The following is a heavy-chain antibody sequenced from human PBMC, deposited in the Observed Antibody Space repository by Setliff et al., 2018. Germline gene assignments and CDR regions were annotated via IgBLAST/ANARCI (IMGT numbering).Heavy chain of an antibody. CDR1: GDTFSTYA. CDR3: AISTWSICSGGSCPKAFDV. J-gene: IGHJ3*01. CDR2: ISSYNDVT. D-gene: IGHD2-15*01. V-gene: IGHV1-18*01. Sequence: ASVKVSCQASGDTFSTYALSWVRQAPGQGLEWMGWISSYNDVTNYAQSFQGRVTMTTDTSKSAAYMDLRGLRSDDTAVYYCAISTWSICSGGSCPKAFDVWGQGTMVTVSS.